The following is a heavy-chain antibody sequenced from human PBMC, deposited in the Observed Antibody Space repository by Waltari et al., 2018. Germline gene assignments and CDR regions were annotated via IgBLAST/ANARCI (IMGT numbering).Heavy chain of an antibody. CDR3: ARDDSNRGYHHAFDI. D-gene: IGHD6-13*01. J-gene: IGHJ3*02. Sequence: EVQLVEYGGGLVQPGGSLRLSCTASGFTFSEYWMTWVRQTPGEGQEGVADSKGDGRHEYSLDSVRGRFTISRDNAKKSVDLQMNSLRVEDTAIYYCARDDSNRGYHHAFDIWGQGTMVTVSS. CDR2: SKGDGRHE. V-gene: IGHV3-7*03. CDR1: GFTFSEYW.